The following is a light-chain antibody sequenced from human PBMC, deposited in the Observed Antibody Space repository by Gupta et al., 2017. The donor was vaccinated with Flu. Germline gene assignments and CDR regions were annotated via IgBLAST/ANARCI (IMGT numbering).Light chain of an antibody. CDR1: QGVSNSH. Sequence: TLSVTPGERANLSCRANQGVSNSHLAWYKQKPGQAPRLLIYGASSRATGIPDRFSGSGSGTDFTLIISRREPEDSAVYYCQQYCCSPLFTFGQGTKVHIK. J-gene: IGKJ3*01. CDR3: QQYCCSPLFT. V-gene: IGKV3-20*01. CDR2: GAS.